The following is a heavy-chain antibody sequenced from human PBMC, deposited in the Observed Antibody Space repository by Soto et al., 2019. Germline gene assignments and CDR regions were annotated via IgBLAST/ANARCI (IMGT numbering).Heavy chain of an antibody. CDR1: GFTVSSNY. D-gene: IGHD6-13*01. V-gene: IGHV4-4*02. Sequence: VQLVETGGGLIQPGGSLRLSCAASGFTVSSNYMSWVRQAPGKGLEWIGYIYHSGSTYYNPSLKSRVTISVDRSKNQFSLKLSSVTAADTAVYYCARVGQQLVSWFDPWGQGTLVTVSS. J-gene: IGHJ5*02. CDR3: ARVGQQLVSWFDP. CDR2: IYHSGST.